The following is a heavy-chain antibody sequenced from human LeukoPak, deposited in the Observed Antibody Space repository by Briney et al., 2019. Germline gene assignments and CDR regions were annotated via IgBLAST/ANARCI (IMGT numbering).Heavy chain of an antibody. CDR1: GYTFTDYY. CDR3: ARAARSSSWYLGYYYYYYMDV. D-gene: IGHD6-13*01. V-gene: IGHV1-8*03. J-gene: IGHJ6*03. CDR2: MNPNRGNT. Sequence: ASVKVSCKASGYTFTDYYLHWVRQAPGQGLEWMGWMNPNRGNTGYAQKFQGRVTITRNTSISTAYMELSSLRSEDTAVYYCARAARSSSWYLGYYYYYYMDVWGKGTTVTVSS.